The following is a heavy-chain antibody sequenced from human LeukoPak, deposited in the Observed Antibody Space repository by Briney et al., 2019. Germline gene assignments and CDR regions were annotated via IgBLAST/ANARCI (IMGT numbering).Heavy chain of an antibody. CDR3: ARDRGGSGNYSDY. V-gene: IGHV3-48*02. CDR2: ISSSSGSI. Sequence: GGSLRLSCAVSGFTFSTYNMNWVRQAPGKGLEWISYISSSSGSIYYADSVKGRFTISRDNAKNSLYLQMNSLRDEDTAVYYCARDRGGSGNYSDYWGQGTLVTVSS. J-gene: IGHJ4*02. CDR1: GFTFSTYN. D-gene: IGHD3-10*01.